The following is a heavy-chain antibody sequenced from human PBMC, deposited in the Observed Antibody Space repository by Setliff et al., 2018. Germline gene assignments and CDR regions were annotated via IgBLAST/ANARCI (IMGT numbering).Heavy chain of an antibody. CDR1: GFTFDDYG. CDR2: INCNGGST. V-gene: IGHV3-20*04. CDR3: ARDSPEHWELPILNYFDY. Sequence: SCAASGFTFDDYGMSWVRQAPGKGLEWVSGINCNGGSTGYADSVKGRFTISRDNAKNSLYLQMNSLRAEDTALYYCARDSPEHWELPILNYFDYWGQGTLVTVSS. D-gene: IGHD1-26*01. J-gene: IGHJ4*02.